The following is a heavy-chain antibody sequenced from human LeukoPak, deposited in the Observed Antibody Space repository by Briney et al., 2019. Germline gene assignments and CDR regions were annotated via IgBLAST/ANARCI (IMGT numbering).Heavy chain of an antibody. J-gene: IGHJ4*02. CDR2: IYPGDSDT. CDR1: GYSFTSYW. D-gene: IGHD2-15*01. V-gene: IGHV5-51*01. CDR3: ASFNSDCSGGSCYDSFDY. Sequence: GESLKISCQGSGYSFTSYWIGWVRQMPGKGLEWMGIIYPGDSDTRYSPSFQGQVTISADKSISTAYLQWSSLKASDTAMYYCASFNSDCSGGSCYDSFDYWGQGTLVTVSS.